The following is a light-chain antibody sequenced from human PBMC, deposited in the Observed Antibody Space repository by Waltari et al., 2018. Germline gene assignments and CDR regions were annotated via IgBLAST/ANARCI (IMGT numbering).Light chain of an antibody. J-gene: IGKJ5*01. Sequence: EVVMTQSPATLSVSQGERVTLSCRASQSVGYNLAWFQQQPGHAPRLLIYGASTRATDIPDRFSGSGSGTAFTLTISSLQSEDFANYYCQQYNNWQITFGQGTRLDLK. V-gene: IGKV3-15*01. CDR3: QQYNNWQIT. CDR2: GAS. CDR1: QSVGYN.